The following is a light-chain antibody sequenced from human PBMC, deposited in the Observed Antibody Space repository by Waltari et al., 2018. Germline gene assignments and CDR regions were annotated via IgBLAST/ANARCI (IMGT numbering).Light chain of an antibody. Sequence: QSALTQPASVSGSRGQSITISCTGSSSDIGSYTVVSWYQHHPGKAPKLLIYGVNNRPSGVSNHFSGSKSGNTASLTISGLQAEDEADYYCSSYAGSVVFGGGTKLTVL. V-gene: IGLV2-23*02. CDR1: SSDIGSYTV. CDR2: GVN. CDR3: SSYAGSVV. J-gene: IGLJ3*02.